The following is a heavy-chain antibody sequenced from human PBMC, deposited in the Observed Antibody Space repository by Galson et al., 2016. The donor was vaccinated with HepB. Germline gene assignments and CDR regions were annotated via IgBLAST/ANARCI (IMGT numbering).Heavy chain of an antibody. CDR1: GGSISDDIW. Sequence: SETLSLTCAVSGGSISDDIWWTWVRQPPGKGLEWIGEIYHSGSTNYNPSLKSRVTITVDKSKNQFSLMSSGTAADTAVYYCATVRAGCSSTSCYFDNWGQGTLVTVSS. D-gene: IGHD2-2*01. CDR3: ATVRAGCSSTSCYFDN. J-gene: IGHJ4*02. V-gene: IGHV4-4*02. CDR2: IYHSGST.